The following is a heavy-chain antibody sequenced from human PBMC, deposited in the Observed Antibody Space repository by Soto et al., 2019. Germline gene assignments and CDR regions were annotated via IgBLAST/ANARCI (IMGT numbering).Heavy chain of an antibody. J-gene: IGHJ5*02. CDR3: ARSPITMVRGVSYWFDP. Sequence: ASVKVSCKTSGDTFTSCAMHWVRQAPGQKPEWMGWINAGNGNTKYSQNFQGRVTITRDTSASTAYMELSSLRSEDTAVYYCARSPITMVRGVSYWFDPWGQGTLVTVSS. D-gene: IGHD3-10*01. CDR1: GDTFTSCA. CDR2: INAGNGNT. V-gene: IGHV1-3*01.